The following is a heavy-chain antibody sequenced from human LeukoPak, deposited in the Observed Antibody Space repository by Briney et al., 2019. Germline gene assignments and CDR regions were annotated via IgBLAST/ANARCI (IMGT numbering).Heavy chain of an antibody. J-gene: IGHJ4*02. D-gene: IGHD6-19*01. CDR3: ARELGSYSSGWYGSDY. Sequence: RASVKVSCKASGYTFIGYYMHWVRQAPGQGLEWMGWINPNSGDTKYAQKFQGRVTMTRDTSISTAYMELSRLRSDDTAVYYCARELGSYSSGWYGSDYWGQGTLVTVSS. CDR1: GYTFIGYY. V-gene: IGHV1-2*02. CDR2: INPNSGDT.